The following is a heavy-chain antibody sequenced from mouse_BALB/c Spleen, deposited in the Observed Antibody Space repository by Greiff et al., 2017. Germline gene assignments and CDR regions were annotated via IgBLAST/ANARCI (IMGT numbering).Heavy chain of an antibody. CDR2: ISSGSSTI. V-gene: IGHV5-17*02. D-gene: IGHD2-1*01. CDR1: GFTFSSFG. CDR3: ARGNPYYFDY. Sequence: EVKVVASGGGLVQPGGSRKLSCAASGFTFSSFGMHWVRQAPEKGLEWVAYISSGSSTIYYADTVKGRFPISRDNPKNTLFLQMTSLRSEDTAMYYCARGNPYYFDYWGQGTTLTVSS. J-gene: IGHJ2*01.